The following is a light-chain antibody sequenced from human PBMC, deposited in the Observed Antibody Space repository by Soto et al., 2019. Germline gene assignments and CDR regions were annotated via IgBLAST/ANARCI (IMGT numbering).Light chain of an antibody. V-gene: IGKV1-9*01. J-gene: IGKJ3*01. CDR1: QGISNH. CDR3: QHLDSYPFT. CDR2: AAS. Sequence: DIQLTQSPAFLSASVGDRVTITCRASQGISNHLAWYQQKPGKAPRLLIYAASTLQGGVPSVFSGSGSETEFTLTIDSLQPEDFATYYCQHLDSYPFTFGPGTKVDVK.